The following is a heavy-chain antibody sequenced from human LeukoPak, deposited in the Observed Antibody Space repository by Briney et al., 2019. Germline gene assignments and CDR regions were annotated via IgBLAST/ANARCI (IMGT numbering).Heavy chain of an antibody. CDR3: ARGPTIAAAEDDAFDI. CDR1: GYTFTSYD. CDR2: MNPNSGNT. V-gene: IGHV1-8*01. Sequence: ASVKVSCKASGYTFTSYDINLVRQATGQGLEWMGWMNPNSGNTGYAQKFEGRVTMTRNPSISTAYMELRSLRCEDTAVYYCARGPTIAAAEDDAFDIWGQGKMVTVSS. J-gene: IGHJ3*02. D-gene: IGHD6-13*01.